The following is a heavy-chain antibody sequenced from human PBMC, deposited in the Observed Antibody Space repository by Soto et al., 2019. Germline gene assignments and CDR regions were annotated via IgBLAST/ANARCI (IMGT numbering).Heavy chain of an antibody. J-gene: IGHJ4*02. CDR3: AKGHGYGFDY. CDR2: ISGSGITT. Sequence: GGSLRLSCAASGFTFSSYEMNWGRQAPGKGLEWVSGISGSGITTYYADSVKGRLTISRYNSKTTLYLQMNSLRAEDTAVYYCAKGHGYGFDYWGQGTLVTVSS. V-gene: IGHV3-23*01. D-gene: IGHD5-18*01. CDR1: GFTFSSYE.